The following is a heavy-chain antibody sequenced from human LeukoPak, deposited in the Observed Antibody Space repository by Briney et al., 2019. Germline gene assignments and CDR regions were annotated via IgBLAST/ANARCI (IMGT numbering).Heavy chain of an antibody. J-gene: IGHJ4*02. CDR1: GYTFTTYY. V-gene: IGHV1-46*01. CDR3: ARGSTYSNPPDY. Sequence: ASMKVSCKASGYTFTTYYMHWVRQAPGQGLEWMGVINPIDGTTTFAQNFQGRITMTRDRYTSTGYLELTSLRSEDTAIYYCARGSTYSNPPDYWGQGTLVTVSS. CDR2: INPIDGTT. D-gene: IGHD4-11*01.